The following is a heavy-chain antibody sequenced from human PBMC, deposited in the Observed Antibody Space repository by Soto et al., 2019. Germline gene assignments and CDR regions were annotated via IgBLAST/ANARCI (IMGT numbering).Heavy chain of an antibody. D-gene: IGHD3-3*01. Sequence: SLRLSCAASGFTFDDYAMHWVRQAPGKGLEWVSGISWNSGSIGYADSVKGRFTISRDNAKNSLYLQMNSLRAEDTALYYCASVMLRFSYGIDVWGQGTTVTVSS. CDR3: ASVMLRFSYGIDV. CDR1: GFTFDDYA. CDR2: ISWNSGSI. V-gene: IGHV3-9*01. J-gene: IGHJ6*02.